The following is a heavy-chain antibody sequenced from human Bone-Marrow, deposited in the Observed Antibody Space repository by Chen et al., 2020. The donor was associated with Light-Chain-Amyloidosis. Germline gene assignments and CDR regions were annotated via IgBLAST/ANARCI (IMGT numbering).Heavy chain of an antibody. CDR2: ISGSGGSR. D-gene: IGHD3-9*01. Sequence: EVQLVESGGGLLQRGGSLRLSCAASGFAFSSYAMSWVRQAPGKGLEWVSTISGSGGSRYYGDSVKGRRTISRDNSKNALFLQMSSRRAEDTAVYYCAKDISYDDILPGYPADAFDIWGQGTMVTVSS. J-gene: IGHJ3*02. CDR3: AKDISYDDILPGYPADAFDI. V-gene: IGHV3-23*04. CDR1: GFAFSSYA.